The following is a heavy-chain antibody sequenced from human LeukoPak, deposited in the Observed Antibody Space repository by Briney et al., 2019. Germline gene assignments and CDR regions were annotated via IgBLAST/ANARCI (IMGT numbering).Heavy chain of an antibody. CDR1: GFTFSSYW. CDR2: INSDGSSA. V-gene: IGHV3-74*01. D-gene: IGHD6-19*01. Sequence: GGSLRLSCAASGFTFSSYWMHWVRQAPGKGLVWVSRINSDGSSASYADSVKGRFTISRDNAKNTLYLQMNSLRAEDTAVYYCARRLSSSGWYGGEYFQHWGQGTLVTVSS. J-gene: IGHJ1*01. CDR3: ARRLSSSGWYGGEYFQH.